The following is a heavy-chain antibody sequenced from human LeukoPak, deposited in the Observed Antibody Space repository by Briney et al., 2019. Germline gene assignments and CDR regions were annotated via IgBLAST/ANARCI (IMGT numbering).Heavy chain of an antibody. V-gene: IGHV4-34*01. D-gene: IGHD6-19*01. CDR1: GGSFSGYY. J-gene: IGHJ4*02. CDR2: INHSGST. Sequence: SETLSLTCAVYGGSFSGYYWSWIRQPPGKGLEWIGEINHSGSTNYNPSLKSRVTISVDTSKNQFSLKLSSVTAADTAVYYCARESSSGQWLATFDYWGQGTLVTVSS. CDR3: ARESSSGQWLATFDY.